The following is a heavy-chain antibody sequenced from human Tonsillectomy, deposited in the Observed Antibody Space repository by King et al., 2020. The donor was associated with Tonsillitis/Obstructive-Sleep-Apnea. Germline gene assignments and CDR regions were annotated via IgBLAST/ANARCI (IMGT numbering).Heavy chain of an antibody. V-gene: IGHV1-69*01. CDR1: GGTFSTYA. Sequence: VQLVESGAEVKKPGSSVKGSCKTSGGTFSTYAISWMRQAAGQGLEWMVGIIPIFGSANYAQNFQGRLTITADEFTSTAYIELSSLRSEDTAVYYCARGIAVAGPFAYWGQGTLVTVSS. D-gene: IGHD6-19*01. CDR2: IIPIFGSA. J-gene: IGHJ4*02. CDR3: ARGIAVAGPFAY.